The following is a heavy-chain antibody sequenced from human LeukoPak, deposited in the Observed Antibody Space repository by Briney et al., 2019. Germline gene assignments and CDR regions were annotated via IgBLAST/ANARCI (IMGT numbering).Heavy chain of an antibody. CDR2: INPNSGGT. CDR1: GYTFTGYY. V-gene: IGHV1-2*06. Sequence: ASVKVSCKASGYTFTGYYMHWVRQAPGQGLEWMGRINPNSGGTNYAQKLQGRVTMTRDTSISTAYMELSRLRSDDTAVYYCARTFMITFGGVIDPFDYWGQGTLVTVSS. J-gene: IGHJ4*02. D-gene: IGHD3-16*02. CDR3: ARTFMITFGGVIDPFDY.